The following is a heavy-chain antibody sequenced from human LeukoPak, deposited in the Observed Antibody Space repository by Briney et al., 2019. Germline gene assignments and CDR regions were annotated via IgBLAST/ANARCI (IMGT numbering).Heavy chain of an antibody. Sequence: ASVKVSCKASGYTFTSYGISWVRQAPGQGLEWMGWISAYNGITNYAQKLQGRVTMTTDTSTSTAYMELRSLRSDDTAVYYCARGYEDDFSGSYYWFDPWGQGTLVTVSS. CDR3: ARGYEDDFSGSYYWFDP. CDR2: ISAYNGIT. CDR1: GYTFTSYG. D-gene: IGHD1-26*01. J-gene: IGHJ5*02. V-gene: IGHV1-18*01.